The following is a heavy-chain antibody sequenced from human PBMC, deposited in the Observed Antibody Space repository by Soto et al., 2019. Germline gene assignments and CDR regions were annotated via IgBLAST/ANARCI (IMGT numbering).Heavy chain of an antibody. D-gene: IGHD3-10*01. CDR1: GFTFSSYA. CDR2: ISGSGVST. Sequence: GSLRLSCAASGFTFSSYAMTWIRQAPGKGLEWVSDISGSGVSTHYADSVKGRFTISRDNSKNTLYLQMNSLRAEDTAVYYCAKDVYGSGSYRFDFWGQGTLVTVSS. CDR3: AKDVYGSGSYRFDF. J-gene: IGHJ4*02. V-gene: IGHV3-23*01.